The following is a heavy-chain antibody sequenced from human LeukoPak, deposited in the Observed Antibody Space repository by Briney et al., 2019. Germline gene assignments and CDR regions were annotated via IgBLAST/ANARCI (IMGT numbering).Heavy chain of an antibody. CDR1: VFTLCSYK. J-gene: IGHJ6*02. D-gene: IGHD3-10*01. V-gene: IGHV3-48*03. Sequence: GGSLRLSCTPSVFTLCSYKMKSVRQAPGKGLEWVSYISSSGSTIYYADSVKGRFTISRDNAKNSLYLQMNSLRAEDTAVYYCASVDGAGSYWYCGMGVSGQRTTVTVSS. CDR2: ISSSGSTI. CDR3: ASVDGAGSYWYCGMGV.